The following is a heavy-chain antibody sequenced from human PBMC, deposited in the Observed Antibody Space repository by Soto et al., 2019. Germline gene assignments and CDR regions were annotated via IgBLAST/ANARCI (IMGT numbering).Heavy chain of an antibody. V-gene: IGHV3-48*02. D-gene: IGHD2-2*01. Sequence: GESLKISCAASGFTFSSYSMNWVRQAPGKGLEWVSYISSSSSTIYYADSVKGRFTISRDNAKNSLYLQMNSLRDEDTAVYYCARDRVVLVPALKHGMDVWGQGTTVTVSS. CDR2: ISSSSSTI. CDR1: GFTFSSYS. CDR3: ARDRVVLVPALKHGMDV. J-gene: IGHJ6*02.